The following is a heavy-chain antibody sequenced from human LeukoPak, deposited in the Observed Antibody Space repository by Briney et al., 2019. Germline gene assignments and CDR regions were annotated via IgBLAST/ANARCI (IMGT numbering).Heavy chain of an antibody. CDR1: GYTFTSYD. CDR3: ARVYCSGGTCYREANWFDP. J-gene: IGHJ5*02. Sequence: ASVKVSCKASGYTFTSYDINWVRQATGQGLEWMGWMNPNSGNTGYAQKFQGRVTMTRNTSISTAYMELSSLRSEDTAVYYCARVYCSGGTCYREANWFDPWGQGTRVTVSS. V-gene: IGHV1-8*01. CDR2: MNPNSGNT. D-gene: IGHD2-15*01.